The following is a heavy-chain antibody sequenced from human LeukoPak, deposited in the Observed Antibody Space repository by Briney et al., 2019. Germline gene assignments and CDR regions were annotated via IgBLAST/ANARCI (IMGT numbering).Heavy chain of an antibody. CDR2: IKPNSGDT. J-gene: IGHJ6*03. CDR1: GYTFTVYY. V-gene: IGHV1-2*02. D-gene: IGHD2-21*02. CDR3: ARVWVVTAVMDV. Sequence: ASVKVSCKGSGYTFTVYYIHWVRQAPGQALEWLGWIKPNSGDTNYAQKFQGRVTMTRDTSISTAYMELSRLRSDDTAVYYCARVWVVTAVMDVWGKGTTVTVSS.